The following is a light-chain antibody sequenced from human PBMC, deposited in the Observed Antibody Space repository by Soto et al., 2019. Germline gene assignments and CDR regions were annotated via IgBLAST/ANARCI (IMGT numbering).Light chain of an antibody. Sequence: QSVLAQPPSVSGAPGQRVTISCTGSSSNIGAGYDVHWYQQLPGTAPKLLIYDNSNRPSGVPDRFSGSKSGTSASLAITGLQADDEADYYCQSYDSSHVVFGGGTQLTVL. CDR3: QSYDSSHVV. V-gene: IGLV1-40*01. CDR2: DNS. J-gene: IGLJ2*01. CDR1: SSNIGAGYD.